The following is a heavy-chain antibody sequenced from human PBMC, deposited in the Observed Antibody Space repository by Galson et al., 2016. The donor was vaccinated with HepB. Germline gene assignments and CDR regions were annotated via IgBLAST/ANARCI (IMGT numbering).Heavy chain of an antibody. J-gene: IGHJ6*02. V-gene: IGHV3-15*01. D-gene: IGHD6-19*01. CDR2: IKSKTDGGTT. CDR1: GFTFSNAW. CDR3: TTDRGYSSGWYYYGMDV. Sequence: SLRLSCAASGFTFSNAWMSWVRQAPGKGLEWVGRIKSKTDGGTTDYAAPVKGRFTISRDVSKNTLYLQMNSLKTEDTAVYYCTTDRGYSSGWYYYGMDVWGQGTTVTVSS.